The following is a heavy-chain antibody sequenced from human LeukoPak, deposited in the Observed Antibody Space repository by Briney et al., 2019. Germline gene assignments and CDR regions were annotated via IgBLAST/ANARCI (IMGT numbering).Heavy chain of an antibody. CDR1: GFTVSSNY. Sequence: GGSLRLSCAASGFTVSSNYMSWVRQAPGKGLEWVSVIYSGGSTYYADSVKGRFTISRDNSKNTLYLQMNSLRAEDTAVYYCARGPGRDGYNLFDCWGQGTLVTVSS. CDR3: ARGPGRDGYNLFDC. CDR2: IYSGGST. J-gene: IGHJ4*02. D-gene: IGHD5-24*01. V-gene: IGHV3-66*01.